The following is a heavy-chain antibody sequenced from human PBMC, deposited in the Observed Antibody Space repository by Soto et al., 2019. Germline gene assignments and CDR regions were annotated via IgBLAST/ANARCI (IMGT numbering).Heavy chain of an antibody. CDR3: ARDWKGAEGFDP. D-gene: IGHD1-1*01. J-gene: IGHJ5*02. CDR1: GYTFSTYG. V-gene: IGHV1-18*01. CDR2: IGADNGDT. Sequence: QVPLVQSGADVKKPGASVKVSGQASGYTFSTYGFSWVRQAPGQGLEWMGWIGADNGDTNYAQNFQRRVTMTTDTSTTTSYMELRRLTSDDTAVYFCARDWKGAEGFDPWGQGTLVTVSS.